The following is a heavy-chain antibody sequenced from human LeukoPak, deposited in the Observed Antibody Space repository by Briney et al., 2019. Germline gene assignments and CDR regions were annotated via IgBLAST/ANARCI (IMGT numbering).Heavy chain of an antibody. CDR3: ARGLRWNDY. J-gene: IGHJ4*02. Sequence: SETLSLTCTVSGGSITRNNWSWIRRPPGRGLEWIGYISNSESTNYNPSLKSRVTISVDTSKNQLSLKLSSVTAADTAVHYCARGLRWNDYWGQGTLVTVSS. D-gene: IGHD4-23*01. CDR2: ISNSEST. V-gene: IGHV4-59*01. CDR1: GGSITRNN.